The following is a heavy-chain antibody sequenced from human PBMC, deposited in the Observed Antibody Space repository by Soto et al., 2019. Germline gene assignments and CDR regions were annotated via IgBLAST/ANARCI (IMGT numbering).Heavy chain of an antibody. CDR3: ARWAKIAAAGTGYFQH. Sequence: SETLSLTCAVYGGSFSGYYWSWIRQPPGKGLEWIGEINHSGSTNYNPSLKSRVTISVDTSKNQFSLKLSSVTAADTAVYYCARWAKIAAAGTGYFQHWGQGTLVTVSS. V-gene: IGHV4-34*01. D-gene: IGHD6-13*01. CDR2: INHSGST. J-gene: IGHJ1*01. CDR1: GGSFSGYY.